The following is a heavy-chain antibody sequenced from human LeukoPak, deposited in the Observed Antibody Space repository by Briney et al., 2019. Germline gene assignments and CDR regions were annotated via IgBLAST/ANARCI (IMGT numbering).Heavy chain of an antibody. V-gene: IGHV3-7*04. J-gene: IGHJ4*02. CDR2: IKPDGSEK. CDR3: ARHNPLWGY. CDR1: GFTFSNYW. D-gene: IGHD1-14*01. Sequence: GGSPRLSCAVSGFTFSNYWMSWVRQAPGKGLEWVANIKPDGSEKYYVDSVKGRFTISRDNAKNSLYLQMSSLRVEDTALYFCARHNPLWGYWGQGTLVTVSS.